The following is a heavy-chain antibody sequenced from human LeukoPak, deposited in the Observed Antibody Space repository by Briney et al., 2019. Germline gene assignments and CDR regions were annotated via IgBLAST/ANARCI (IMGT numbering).Heavy chain of an antibody. CDR2: IYTSGST. D-gene: IGHD3-9*01. J-gene: IGHJ4*02. V-gene: IGHV4-61*02. CDR1: GGSISSGSYY. Sequence: PSETLSLTCTVSGGSISSGSYYWSWIRQPAGKGLEWIGRIYTSGSTNYNPSPKSRVTISVDTSKNQFSLKLSSVTAADTAVYYCARGLLRYFDWLLSEFDYWGQGTLATVSS. CDR3: ARGLLRYFDWLLSEFDY.